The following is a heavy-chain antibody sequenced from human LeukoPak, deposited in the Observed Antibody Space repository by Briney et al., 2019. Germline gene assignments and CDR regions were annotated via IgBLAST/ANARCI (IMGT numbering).Heavy chain of an antibody. Sequence: GGSLRLSCAASGFTFTTYWMHWVRQVPGRGLVWVARIKGDGSSTRHADSMKGRFTISRDNAKNTLYLQMNSLRDEDTAVYYCVREGLECSGSSCQRAAFDYWGQGTLVTVSS. J-gene: IGHJ4*02. CDR1: GFTFTTYW. D-gene: IGHD2-2*01. CDR3: VREGLECSGSSCQRAAFDY. CDR2: IKGDGSST. V-gene: IGHV3-74*01.